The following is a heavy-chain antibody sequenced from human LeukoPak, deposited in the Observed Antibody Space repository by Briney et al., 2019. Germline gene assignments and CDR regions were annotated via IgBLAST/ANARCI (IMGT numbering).Heavy chain of an antibody. D-gene: IGHD1-26*01. V-gene: IGHV3-11*01. J-gene: IGHJ6*03. Sequence: GGSLRLSCAASGFTFSDYYMSWIRQAPGKGLEWVSYISSSGSTIYYADSVKGRFTISRDNAKNSLYLQMNSPRAEDTAVYYCARDGRNPKWGYYYYYMDVWGKGTTVTVSS. CDR3: ARDGRNPKWGYYYYYMDV. CDR2: ISSSGSTI. CDR1: GFTFSDYY.